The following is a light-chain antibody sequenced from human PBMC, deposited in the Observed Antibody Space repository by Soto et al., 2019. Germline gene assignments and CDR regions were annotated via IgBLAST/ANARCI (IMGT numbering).Light chain of an antibody. CDR2: EVS. CDR3: SSYAGSKGV. J-gene: IGLJ2*01. V-gene: IGLV2-8*01. CDR1: SSDVGGYNY. Sequence: QSVLTQPPSASGSPGQSVTISCTGTSSDVGGYNYVSWYQQHPGKAPTLMIYEVSKRPSGVPDRCSGSKSGNTASLTVSGLQAEDEADYYCSSYAGSKGVFGGGTKLTVL.